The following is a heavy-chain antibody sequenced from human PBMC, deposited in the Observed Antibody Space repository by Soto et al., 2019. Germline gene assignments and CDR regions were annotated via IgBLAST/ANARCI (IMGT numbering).Heavy chain of an antibody. CDR2: TYYRSKWYN. V-gene: IGHV6-1*01. D-gene: IGHD2-2*01. J-gene: IGHJ5*02. Sequence: PSQTLSLTCAISGDSVPSNSVAWNWIRQSPSRGLEWLGRTYYRSKWYNDYAVSVKSRITINPDTSKNRFSLQLNSVTPEDTAVYYCARGYCTSPSCYDWFDPWGQGTLVTVSS. CDR1: GDSVPSNSVA. CDR3: ARGYCTSPSCYDWFDP.